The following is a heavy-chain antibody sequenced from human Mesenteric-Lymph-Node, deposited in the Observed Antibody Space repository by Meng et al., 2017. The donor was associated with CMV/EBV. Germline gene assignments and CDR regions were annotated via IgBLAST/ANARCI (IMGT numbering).Heavy chain of an antibody. V-gene: IGHV3-21*01. CDR1: GSTFSSYS. D-gene: IGHD2-2*01. J-gene: IGHJ4*02. CDR3: ARGGGCSSTSCYWGSDYDY. CDR2: ISSSSSYI. Sequence: GESLKISCVASGSTFSSYSMNWVRQAPGKGLEWVSSISSSSSYIYYADSVKGRFTISRDNAKNSLYLQMNSLRAEDTAVYYCARGGGCSSTSCYWGSDYDYWGQGTLVTVSS.